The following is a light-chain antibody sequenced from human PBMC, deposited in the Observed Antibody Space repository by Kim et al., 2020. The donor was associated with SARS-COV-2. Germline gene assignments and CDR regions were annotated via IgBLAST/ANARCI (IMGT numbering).Light chain of an antibody. J-gene: IGLJ2*01. CDR1: SCDVGVYNY. CDR2: DVS. V-gene: IGLV2-14*04. CDR3: SSYTSSSTVV. Sequence: GQSITMSCTGTSCDVGVYNYVSWYQQHPGKAPKLMIYDVSTRPSGVPNRFSGSKSGNTASLTISGLQAEDEADYYCSSYTSSSTVVFGGGTQLTVL.